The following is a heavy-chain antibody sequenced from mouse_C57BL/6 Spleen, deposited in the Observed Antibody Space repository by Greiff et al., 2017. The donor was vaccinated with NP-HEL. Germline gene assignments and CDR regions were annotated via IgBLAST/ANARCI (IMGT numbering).Heavy chain of an antibody. CDR2: IYPGSGST. V-gene: IGHV1-55*01. CDR3: ARQEDTAWFAY. CDR1: GYTFTSYW. Sequence: VQLQQSGAELVKPGASVKMSCTASGYTFTSYWITWVKPRPGQGLEWIGDIYPGSGSTNSNQQFKSKATLTVDTSSSTAYMQLSSLTSEDSAVYYCARQEDTAWFAYWGQGTLVTVSA. J-gene: IGHJ3*01. D-gene: IGHD1-1*01.